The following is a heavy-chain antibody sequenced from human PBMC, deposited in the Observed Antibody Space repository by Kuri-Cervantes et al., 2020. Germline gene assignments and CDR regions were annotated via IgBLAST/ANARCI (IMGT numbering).Heavy chain of an antibody. J-gene: IGHJ6*02. CDR1: GFTFSSYA. CDR3: ARDRSARITIFGVVIAPTSSSYYYGMDV. Sequence: GGSLRLSCAASGFTFSSYAILWVRQAPGKGLEWVAVIWYDGSNKYYADSVKGRFTISRDNSKNTLYLQMNSLRAEDTAVYYCARDRSARITIFGVVIAPTSSSYYYGMDVWGQGTTVTVSS. CDR2: IWYDGSNK. V-gene: IGHV3-30*04. D-gene: IGHD3-3*01.